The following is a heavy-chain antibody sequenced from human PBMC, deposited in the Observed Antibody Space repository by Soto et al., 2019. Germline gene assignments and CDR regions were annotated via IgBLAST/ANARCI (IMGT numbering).Heavy chain of an antibody. CDR3: ARAQYYDILTGYRIPYYFDY. D-gene: IGHD3-9*01. V-gene: IGHV1-18*01. J-gene: IGHJ4*02. CDR1: GYTFTSYG. CDR2: ISAYNGNT. Sequence: ASVKVSCKASGYTFTSYGISWVRQAPGQGLEWMGWISAYNGNTNYAQKLQGRVTMTTDTSTSTAYMELRSLRSDDTAVYYCARAQYYDILTGYRIPYYFDYWGQGTLVTV.